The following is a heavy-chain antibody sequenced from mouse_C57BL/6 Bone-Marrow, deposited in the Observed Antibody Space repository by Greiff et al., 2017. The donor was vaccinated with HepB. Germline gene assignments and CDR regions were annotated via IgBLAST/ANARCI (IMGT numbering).Heavy chain of an antibody. CDR3: ARHDYGGYFDV. Sequence: EVQGVESGGDLVKPGGSLKLSCAASGFTFSSYGMSWVRQTPDKRLEWVATISSGGSYTNYPDSVKGRFTISRDNAKNTLYLQMSSLKSEDTAMYYCARHDYGGYFDVWGTGTTITVSS. CDR2: ISSGGSYT. D-gene: IGHD1-1*01. CDR1: GFTFSSYG. J-gene: IGHJ1*03. V-gene: IGHV5-6*01.